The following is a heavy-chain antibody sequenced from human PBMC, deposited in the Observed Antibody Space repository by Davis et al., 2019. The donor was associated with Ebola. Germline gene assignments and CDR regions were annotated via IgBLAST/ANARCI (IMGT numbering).Heavy chain of an antibody. CDR3: ARTRGYYFGYLGDAFDM. Sequence: MPSETLSLTCTVSGGSVTSGGYYWSWIRQPPGKGLEWIGYIYYSGSTNYNPSLKSRLTISTDKSKNQLSLKLTSVTAADTAVYYCARTRGYYFGYLGDAFDMWGQGTMVTVSS. J-gene: IGHJ3*02. CDR1: GGSVTSGGYY. D-gene: IGHD3-10*01. CDR2: IYYSGST. V-gene: IGHV4-61*08.